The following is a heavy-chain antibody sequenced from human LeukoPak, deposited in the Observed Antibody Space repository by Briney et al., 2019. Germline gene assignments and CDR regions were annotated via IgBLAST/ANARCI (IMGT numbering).Heavy chain of an antibody. CDR1: GFTFSSYW. Sequence: PGGSLRLSCAASGFTFSSYWMSWVRQAPGKGLEWVSNIGEGGSEKYYVDSVKGRFTISRDNAKNSLYLQMNSLRAEDTAVYYCARDRYIGKPGTEDYWGQGTLVTVSP. J-gene: IGHJ4*02. V-gene: IGHV3-7*01. CDR2: IGEGGSEK. CDR3: ARDRYIGKPGTEDY. D-gene: IGHD6-13*01.